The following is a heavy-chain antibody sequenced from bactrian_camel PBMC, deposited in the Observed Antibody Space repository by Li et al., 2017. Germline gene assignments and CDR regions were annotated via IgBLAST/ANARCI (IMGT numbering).Heavy chain of an antibody. CDR2: IGGDGGT. CDR3: TNAYGMGPGGY. J-gene: IGHJ4*01. CDR1: GFTFNSFR. V-gene: IGHV3S9*01. Sequence: HVQLVESGGGLVQPGGSLRLSCVTSGFTFNSFRMGWVRQVPGKGLEWVSSIGGDGGTFYADSVKGRFTISRDNAKNTVYLQLNSLKTEDSATYYCTNAYGMGPGGYWGQGTQVTVS. D-gene: IGHD5*01.